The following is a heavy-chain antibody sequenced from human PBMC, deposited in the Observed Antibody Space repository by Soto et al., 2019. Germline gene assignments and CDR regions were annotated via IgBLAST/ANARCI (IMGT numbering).Heavy chain of an antibody. CDR3: ARGRDRLLRFLEWYPRPTSWFDP. V-gene: IGHV4-4*02. Sequence: PSETLSLTCAVSGGSISSSNWWSWVRQPPGKGLEWIGEIYHSGSTNYNPSLKSRVTISVDTSKNQFSLKLSSVTAADTAVYYCARGRDRLLRFLEWYPRPTSWFDPWGQGTLVTVSS. J-gene: IGHJ5*02. CDR1: GGSISSSNW. D-gene: IGHD3-3*01. CDR2: IYHSGST.